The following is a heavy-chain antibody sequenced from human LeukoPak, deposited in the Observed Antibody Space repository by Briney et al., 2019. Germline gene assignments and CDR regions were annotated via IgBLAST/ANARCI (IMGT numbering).Heavy chain of an antibody. CDR1: GYSFTTYW. D-gene: IGHD3-3*01. J-gene: IGHJ4*02. CDR2: IYPGDSDT. V-gene: IGHV5-51*01. Sequence: GESLKISCKGSGYSFTTYWIGWVRQMPGEGLEWMGIIYPGDSDTRYSPSFQGQVTISADKSISTAYLQWSSLKASDTAMYYCARNINSFWSGIDYWGQGTLVTVSS. CDR3: ARNINSFWSGIDY.